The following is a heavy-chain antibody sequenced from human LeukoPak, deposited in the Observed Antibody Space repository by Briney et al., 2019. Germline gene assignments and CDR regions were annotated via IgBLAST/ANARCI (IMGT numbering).Heavy chain of an antibody. V-gene: IGHV4-4*07. Sequence: SETLSLICTVSGGSISTYYWSWIRQPVGKGLEWIGHIKTSGSTHYNPSLRSRITMTVDTSKNQFSLNLSSVTAADTAVYYCAKVAKYYYGSETYFFFEDWGQGTLVTVSS. CDR2: IKTSGST. CDR1: GGSISTYY. D-gene: IGHD3-10*01. J-gene: IGHJ4*02. CDR3: AKVAKYYYGSETYFFFED.